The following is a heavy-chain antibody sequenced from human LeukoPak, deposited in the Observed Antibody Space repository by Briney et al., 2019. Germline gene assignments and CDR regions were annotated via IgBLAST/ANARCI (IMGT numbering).Heavy chain of an antibody. Sequence: GGSLRLSCAASGFTFSNAWMSWVRQAPGKGLEWVGRIKSKTDGGTTDYAAPVKGRFTISRDDSKNTLYLQMNSLKTEDTAVYYCTTDWYYYDSSGYYPTYYFDYWGQGTLVTVSS. CDR1: GFTFSNAW. J-gene: IGHJ4*02. D-gene: IGHD3-22*01. CDR3: TTDWYYYDSSGYYPTYYFDY. CDR2: IKSKTDGGTT. V-gene: IGHV3-15*01.